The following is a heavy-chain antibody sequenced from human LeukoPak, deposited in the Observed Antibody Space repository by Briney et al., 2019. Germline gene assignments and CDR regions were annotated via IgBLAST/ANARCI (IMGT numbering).Heavy chain of an antibody. V-gene: IGHV1-2*02. CDR1: GYTFTGYY. D-gene: IGHD2-2*01. CDR3: TRDHCSYINCYEDYYYGMDV. Sequence: VSVKVSCKASGYTFTGYYMHWVRQAPGQGLEWMGWINPDTGATDIAQKFQGRVTMTRDTSISAAYMELSRLRSDDTAVYYCTRDHCSYINCYEDYYYGMDVWGQGTTVTVSS. CDR2: INPDTGAT. J-gene: IGHJ6*02.